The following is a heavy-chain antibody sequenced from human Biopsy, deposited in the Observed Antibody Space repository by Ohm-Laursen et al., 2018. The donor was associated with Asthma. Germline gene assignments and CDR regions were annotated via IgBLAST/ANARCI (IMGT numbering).Heavy chain of an antibody. J-gene: IGHJ6*02. CDR3: TTAGTTRCYGGYAYCGLGV. Sequence: ASVKVSCKASGYTFTGYYMHWVRQAPGQGLEWMGRINPNTGRTNYAQKFQGRVTMTLETSITTAYLELGRLTSDDTALYYCTTAGTTRCYGGYAYCGLGVWGQGTTVAVSS. CDR1: GYTFTGYY. V-gene: IGHV1-2*06. CDR2: INPNTGRT. D-gene: IGHD2-2*01.